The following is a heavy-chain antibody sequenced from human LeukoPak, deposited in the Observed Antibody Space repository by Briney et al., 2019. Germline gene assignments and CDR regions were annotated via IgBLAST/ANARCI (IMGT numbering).Heavy chain of an antibody. D-gene: IGHD5-12*01. J-gene: IGHJ6*02. CDR1: GYTFTSYY. Sequence: ASVKVSCRASGYTFTSYYMHWVRQAPGQGLEWMGIINPSGGSTSYAQKFQGRVTMTRDTSTSTVYMELSSLRSEDTAVYYCARGKYSGYDWSAYYYYGMDVWGQGTTVTVSS. CDR2: INPSGGST. CDR3: ARGKYSGYDWSAYYYYGMDV. V-gene: IGHV1-46*01.